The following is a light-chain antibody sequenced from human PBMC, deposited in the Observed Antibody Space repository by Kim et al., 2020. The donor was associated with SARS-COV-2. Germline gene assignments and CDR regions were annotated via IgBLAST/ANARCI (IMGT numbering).Light chain of an antibody. CDR1: QSVSSSY. CDR2: GAS. Sequence: SPGERATLSCRASQSVSSSYLAWYQQKSGQAPRLLIYGASSRATGLPDRFSGSGSGTDFTLTISRLEPEDFAVYYCQQYGTSPWTFGQGTKVDIK. V-gene: IGKV3-20*01. CDR3: QQYGTSPWT. J-gene: IGKJ1*01.